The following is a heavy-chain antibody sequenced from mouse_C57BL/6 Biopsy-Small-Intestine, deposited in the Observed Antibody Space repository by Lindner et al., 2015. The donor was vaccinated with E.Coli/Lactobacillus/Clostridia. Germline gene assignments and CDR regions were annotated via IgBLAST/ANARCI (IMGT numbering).Heavy chain of an antibody. Sequence: SVKVLLQGFWVHLHRHYMHWVRQAPGQGLEWVAWINPKTGATYSAQKFQGRVTMTRDTSTSTVYMEMTSLRPGDTAVFYCARESVAGHTFDIWGQGTLVTVSS. J-gene: IGHJ3*01. D-gene: IGHD3-3*01. CDR1: VHLHRHY. CDR2: INPKTGAT. V-gene: IGHV1-53*01. CDR3: ARESVAGHTFDI.